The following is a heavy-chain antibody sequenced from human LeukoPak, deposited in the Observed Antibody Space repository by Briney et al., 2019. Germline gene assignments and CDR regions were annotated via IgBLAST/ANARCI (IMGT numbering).Heavy chain of an antibody. V-gene: IGHV4-59*01. CDR1: VGYISSYY. D-gene: IGHD3-3*01. J-gene: IGHJ4*01. CDR3: ASGTVSGVITPYSFHH. Sequence: SETLSLTCTVSVGYISSYYRSWIRQSPGKGLEWIGNVFYSGDTNYNPSLKSRVTMSINTSNNHFSLHLTSVTAADTAVYFCASGTVSGVITPYSFHHWGHGTLVTVSS. CDR2: VFYSGDT.